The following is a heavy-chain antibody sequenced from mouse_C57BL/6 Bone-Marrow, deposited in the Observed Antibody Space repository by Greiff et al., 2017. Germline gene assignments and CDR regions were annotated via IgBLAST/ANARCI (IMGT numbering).Heavy chain of an antibody. D-gene: IGHD1-1*01. CDR3: TRVAYCYGSCYVV. Sequence: QVQLQQPGAELVKPGASVKLSCKASGYTFTSYWMQWVKQRPGQGLEWIGEIDPSDRYTTYNQQFKGKATLTVDTSSSTAYMQLSSLTSEDSAVDFCTRVAYCYGSCYVVWGTGTTVTVSS. CDR2: IDPSDRYT. V-gene: IGHV1-50*01. CDR1: GYTFTSYW. J-gene: IGHJ1*03.